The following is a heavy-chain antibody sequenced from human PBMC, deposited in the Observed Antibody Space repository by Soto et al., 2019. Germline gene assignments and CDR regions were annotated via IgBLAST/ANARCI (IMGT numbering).Heavy chain of an antibody. CDR3: TRGRIGYCSSTSCLPYYFDY. CDR2: IRSKDYGGTV. CDR1: GFTFRDYT. D-gene: IGHD2-2*01. Sequence: GSLRLSCSASGFTFRDYTMSWVRQAPGKGLEWVGFIRSKDYGGTVEYAASVKGRVTISRDDSKSIAYLQMNSLKSEDTAVYYCTRGRIGYCSSTSCLPYYFDYWGQGTQVTVSS. J-gene: IGHJ4*02. V-gene: IGHV3-49*04.